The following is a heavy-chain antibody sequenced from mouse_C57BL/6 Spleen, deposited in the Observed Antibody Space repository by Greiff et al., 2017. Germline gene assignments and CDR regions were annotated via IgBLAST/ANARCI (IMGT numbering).Heavy chain of an antibody. J-gene: IGHJ4*01. Sequence: EVQLQQSGPELVKPGASVKMSCKASGYTFTDYNMHWVKQSHGKSLEWIGYINPNNGGTSYNQKFKGKATLTVNKSSSTAYMELRSLTSEDSAVYYCARGGYDYERAMDYWGQGTSVTVSS. CDR2: INPNNGGT. V-gene: IGHV1-22*01. CDR1: GYTFTDYN. CDR3: ARGGYDYERAMDY. D-gene: IGHD2-4*01.